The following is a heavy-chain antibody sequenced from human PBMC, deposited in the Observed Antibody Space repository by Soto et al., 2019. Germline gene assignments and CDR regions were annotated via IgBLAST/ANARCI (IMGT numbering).Heavy chain of an antibody. CDR3: AREVSGAAED. CDR2: ISYDGSNK. D-gene: IGHD1-26*01. Sequence: QVQLVESGGGVVQPGRSLRLSCAASGFTFSSYAMHWVRQAPGKGLEWVAVISYDGSNKYYADSVKGRFTISSDNSKNTLYLQMNSLRAEDTAVYYCAREVSGAAEDWGQGTLVTVSS. CDR1: GFTFSSYA. J-gene: IGHJ4*02. V-gene: IGHV3-30-3*01.